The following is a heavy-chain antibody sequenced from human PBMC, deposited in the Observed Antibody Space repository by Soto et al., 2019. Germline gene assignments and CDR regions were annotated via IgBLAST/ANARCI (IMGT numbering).Heavy chain of an antibody. CDR2: IYYSGST. CDR1: GGSISSGDYY. J-gene: IGHJ6*02. Sequence: SETLSLTCTVSGGSISSGDYYWSWIRQPPGKGLEWIGYIYYSGSTYYNPSLKSRVTISVDTSKNQFSLKLSSVTAADTAVYYCARVVLRYFDWIHYGMDVWGQGTTVTVSS. D-gene: IGHD3-9*01. CDR3: ARVVLRYFDWIHYGMDV. V-gene: IGHV4-30-4*01.